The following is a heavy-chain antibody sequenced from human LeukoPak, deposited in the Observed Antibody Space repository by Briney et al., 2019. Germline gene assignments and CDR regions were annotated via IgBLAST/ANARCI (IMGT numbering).Heavy chain of an antibody. D-gene: IGHD1-26*01. CDR2: INPNSGGT. J-gene: IGHJ4*02. V-gene: IGHV1-2*02. Sequence: ASVKVSCKVSGYTLTELSIHWVRQAPGQGLEWMGWINPNSGGTNYAQKFQGRVTMTRDTSISTAYMELSRLRSDDTAVYYCAGWGREPTDYWGQGTLVTVSS. CDR3: AGWGREPTDY. CDR1: GYTLTELS.